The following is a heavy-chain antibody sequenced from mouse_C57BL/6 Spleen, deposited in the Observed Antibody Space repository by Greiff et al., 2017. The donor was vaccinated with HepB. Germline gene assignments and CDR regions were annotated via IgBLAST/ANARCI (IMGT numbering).Heavy chain of an antibody. D-gene: IGHD1-1*01. V-gene: IGHV1-85*01. CDR1: GYTFTSYD. Sequence: VQLQQSGPELVKPGASVKLSCKASGYTFTSYDINWVKQRPGQGLEWIGWIYPRDGSTKYNEKCKGKATLTVDTSSSTAYMELHSLTSEDSAVYFCARSDGSSLCAYWGQGTLVTVSA. CDR2: IYPRDGST. J-gene: IGHJ3*01. CDR3: ARSDGSSLCAY.